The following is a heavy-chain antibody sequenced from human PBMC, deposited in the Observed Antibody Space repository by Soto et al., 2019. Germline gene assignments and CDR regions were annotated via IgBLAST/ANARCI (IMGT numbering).Heavy chain of an antibody. CDR3: ARFPFYYGSGIYRAFDI. CDR1: GGSISSNSYY. Sequence: QLQLQESGPGLVKPSETLSLTCTVSGGSISSNSYYWGWIRQPPGKGLEWIGSIYYSGSTYYNPSLKSRVTISVDTSKTQFSLKLSSVTAADTAVSYCARFPFYYGSGIYRAFDIWGQGTMVTVSS. V-gene: IGHV4-39*01. J-gene: IGHJ3*02. CDR2: IYYSGST. D-gene: IGHD3-10*01.